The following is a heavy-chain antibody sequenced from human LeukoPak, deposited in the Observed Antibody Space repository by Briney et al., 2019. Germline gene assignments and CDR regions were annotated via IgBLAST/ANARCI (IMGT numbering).Heavy chain of an antibody. D-gene: IGHD3-3*01. J-gene: IGHJ4*02. CDR1: GGSISSSSYY. V-gene: IGHV4-39*01. CDR3: ARQDNYDFWSGYLDY. CDR2: IHYSGST. Sequence: SETLSLTCTVSGGSISSSSYYWGWIRQPPGKGLEWIGSIHYSGSTYYNPSLKSRVTISVDTSKNQFSLKLSSVTAADTAVYYCARQDNYDFWSGYLDYWGQGTLVTVSS.